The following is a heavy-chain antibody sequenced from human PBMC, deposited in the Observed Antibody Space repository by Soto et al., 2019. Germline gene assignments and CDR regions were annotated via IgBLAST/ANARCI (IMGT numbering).Heavy chain of an antibody. V-gene: IGHV1-69*02. CDR2: IIPILGIA. CDR1: GGTFSSCT. CDR3: VTGRRGGYSYGYSAY. D-gene: IGHD5-18*01. Sequence: QVQLVQSGAEVKKAGSSVKVSCKASGGTFSSCTISWVRQAPGQGLEWMGRIIPILGIANYAQKFQGRVTITADKSTSTAYMELSSLRSEDTAVYYCVTGRRGGYSYGYSAYWGQGTLVTVSS. J-gene: IGHJ4*02.